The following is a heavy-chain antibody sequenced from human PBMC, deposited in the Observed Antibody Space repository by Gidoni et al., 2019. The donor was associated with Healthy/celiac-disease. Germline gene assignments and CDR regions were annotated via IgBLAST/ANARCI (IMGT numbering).Heavy chain of an antibody. Sequence: EVQLLESGGGLVQPGGSLRLACAASGFTFSSYAMSVVRQAPGKGLAWGSAIRGSGGSTYYADSVKGRFTISRDNSKNTLYLKMNTLRAEDTAVYYCARDFEVLRFLEWLSYFDYWGQGTLVTVSS. V-gene: IGHV3-23*01. CDR3: ARDFEVLRFLEWLSYFDY. CDR2: IRGSGGST. J-gene: IGHJ4*02. CDR1: GFTFSSYA. D-gene: IGHD3-3*01.